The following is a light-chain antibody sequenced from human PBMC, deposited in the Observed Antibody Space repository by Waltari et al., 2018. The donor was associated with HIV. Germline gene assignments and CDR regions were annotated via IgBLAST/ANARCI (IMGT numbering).Light chain of an antibody. J-gene: IGKJ4*01. CDR1: QDIRKS. CDR2: DAS. V-gene: IGKV1-33*01. CDR3: QQYNSLPT. Sequence: DIKMTQSPSSLTASVGDRVTITCQASQDIRKSLNWYQQKPGEAPRLLIYDASNLQTVVSSRFSGGGSGTDFSFTISSLQPVDIATYFWQQYNSLPTFGGGTKVE.